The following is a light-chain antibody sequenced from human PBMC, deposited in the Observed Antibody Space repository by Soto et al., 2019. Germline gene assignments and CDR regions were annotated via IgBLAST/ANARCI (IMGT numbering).Light chain of an antibody. Sequence: QSALTQPASVSGSPGQSITISCTGTSSDVGGYNYVSWYQQHPGKAPKLMIYDVSNRPSGVSNRFSGSKSGNTASLTISGLQAEDEADYYCSSYTSSITPYVFGTGTKATV. CDR3: SSYTSSITPYV. J-gene: IGLJ1*01. CDR2: DVS. V-gene: IGLV2-14*01. CDR1: SSDVGGYNY.